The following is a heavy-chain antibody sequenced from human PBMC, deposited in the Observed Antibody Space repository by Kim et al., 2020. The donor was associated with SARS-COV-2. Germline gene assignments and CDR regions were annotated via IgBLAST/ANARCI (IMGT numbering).Heavy chain of an antibody. CDR3: ARQRNYYDSSGYYRNHGYFDY. J-gene: IGHJ4*02. D-gene: IGHD3-22*01. CDR2: IYPGDSDT. Sequence: GESLKISCKGSGYSFTSYWIGWVRQMPGKGLEWMGIIYPGDSDTRYSPSFQGQVTISADKSISTAYLQWSSLKASDTAMYYCARQRNYYDSSGYYRNHGYFDYWGQGTLVTVSS. V-gene: IGHV5-51*01. CDR1: GYSFTSYW.